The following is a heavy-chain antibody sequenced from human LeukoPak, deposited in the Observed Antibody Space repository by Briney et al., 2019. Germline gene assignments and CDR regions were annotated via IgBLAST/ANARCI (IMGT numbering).Heavy chain of an antibody. J-gene: IGHJ4*02. CDR1: GFTFDDYA. Sequence: PGGSLRLSCAASGFTFDDYAMHWVRQAPGKGLEWVSLISGDGGSTYYADSVKGRFTISRDNSKNSLYLQMNSLRTEDTALYYCAKDIDYYDSSGYHSSSIDYWGQGTLVTVSS. CDR3: AKDIDYYDSSGYHSSSIDY. V-gene: IGHV3-43*02. D-gene: IGHD3-22*01. CDR2: ISGDGGST.